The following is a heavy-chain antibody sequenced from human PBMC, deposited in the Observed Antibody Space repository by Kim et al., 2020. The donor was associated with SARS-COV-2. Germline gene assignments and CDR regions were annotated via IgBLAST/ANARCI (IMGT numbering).Heavy chain of an antibody. CDR1: GFTFSGYA. CDR3: ARGITSSCYSGVDY. V-gene: IGHV3-30*03. Sequence: GGSLRLSCAASGFTFSGYAMHWVRQVPDKGLEWVAVISPDGSNKYYADSVKGRFTISRDNSNNTLFLQMNSLRPEDTAVYYCARGITSSCYSGVDYWGQG. J-gene: IGHJ4*02. CDR2: ISPDGSNK. D-gene: IGHD2-15*01.